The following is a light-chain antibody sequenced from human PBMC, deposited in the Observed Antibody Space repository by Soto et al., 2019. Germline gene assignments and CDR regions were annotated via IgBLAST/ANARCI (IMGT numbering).Light chain of an antibody. V-gene: IGKV3-11*01. Sequence: TVLPQSPDTLSLTPGERAPLSCRASQSVSSYLAWYQQKPGQAPRLLIYDASNRATGIPARFSGSGSGTDFTLTISSLEPEDFAVYYCQQRSNWPITFGQGTLLEI. CDR1: QSVSSY. CDR3: QQRSNWPIT. J-gene: IGKJ5*01. CDR2: DAS.